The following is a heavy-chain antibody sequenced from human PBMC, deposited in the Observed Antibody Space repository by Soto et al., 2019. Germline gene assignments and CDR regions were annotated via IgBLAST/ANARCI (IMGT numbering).Heavy chain of an antibody. Sequence: EVQLVESGGGLIQPGGSLRLSCAASGFTVSSKYMTWVRQAPGKGLEWVSVIYGGGTTYYADSVKGRFTISRDNSKNTLYLQVISLRAEDTAVYYCVQTTGWPGFDFWGQGTLVTVSS. J-gene: IGHJ4*02. V-gene: IGHV3-53*01. D-gene: IGHD6-19*01. CDR2: IYGGGTT. CDR3: VQTTGWPGFDF. CDR1: GFTVSSKY.